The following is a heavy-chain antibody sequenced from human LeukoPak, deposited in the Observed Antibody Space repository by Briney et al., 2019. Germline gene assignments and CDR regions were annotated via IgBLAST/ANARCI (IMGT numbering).Heavy chain of an antibody. CDR2: INPTSGST. CDR1: GYTFTGYY. D-gene: IGHD6-6*01. CDR3: ARGQLRIAAHLDY. V-gene: IGHV1-46*01. J-gene: IGHJ4*02. Sequence: ASVTVSCKASGYTFTGYYMHWVRQAPGQGLEWMAIINPTSGSTSYAQKFQGRVTMTRDMSTSTVYMELRSLRSDDTAVYYCARGQLRIAAHLDYWGQGTLVTVSS.